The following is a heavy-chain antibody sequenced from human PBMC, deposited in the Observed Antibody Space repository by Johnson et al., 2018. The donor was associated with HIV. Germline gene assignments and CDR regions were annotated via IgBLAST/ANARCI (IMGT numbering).Heavy chain of an antibody. D-gene: IGHD6-13*01. J-gene: IGHJ3*02. V-gene: IGHV3-13*01. CDR1: GFTFSSYD. CDR2: IGAAGET. Sequence: VQLVESGGGLVQPGESLRLSCAASGFTFSSYDMHWVRQSTGKGLEWVSGIGAAGETHYPDPVKGLFTVSRDNANHSLYLHMNNLRVGDTAVYYCARAYGRGLGYSNSWRDAFDIWGQGTMVTVSS. CDR3: ARAYGRGLGYSNSWRDAFDI.